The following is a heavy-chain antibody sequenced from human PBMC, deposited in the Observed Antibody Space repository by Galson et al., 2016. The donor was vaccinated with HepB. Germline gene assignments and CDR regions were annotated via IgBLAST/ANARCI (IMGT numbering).Heavy chain of an antibody. V-gene: IGHV5-51*01. D-gene: IGHD7-27*01. CDR3: ARGPAWGYFDL. Sequence: QSGGEVKKPGESLKISCKGSGYSFTNYWIGWVRQMPGKGLEWMGNIYPGDSDTRYSPSFQGKVTIPADRAISTADLQWSSMKASDTAIYYFARGPAWGYFDLWGRGALVTVSS. CDR2: IYPGDSDT. CDR1: GYSFTNYW. J-gene: IGHJ2*01.